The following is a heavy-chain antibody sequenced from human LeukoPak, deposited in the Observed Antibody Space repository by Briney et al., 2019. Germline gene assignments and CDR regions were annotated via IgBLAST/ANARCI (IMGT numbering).Heavy chain of an antibody. CDR3: ARGPPIFGVVIIPFDY. CDR2: INSDGSST. CDR1: GFTFSSYW. V-gene: IGHV3-74*01. Sequence: GGSLRLSCAASGFTFSSYWMHWVRHAPGKGLVWVSRINSDGSSTSYADSVKGRFTISRDNARNTLYLQMNSLRAEDTAVYYCARGPPIFGVVIIPFDYWGQGTLVTVSS. D-gene: IGHD3-3*01. J-gene: IGHJ4*02.